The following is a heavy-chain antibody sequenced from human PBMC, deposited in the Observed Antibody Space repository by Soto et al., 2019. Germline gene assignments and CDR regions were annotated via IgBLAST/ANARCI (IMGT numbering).Heavy chain of an antibody. CDR3: QAEDGIRDTVPVSAFLLNRSSDL. V-gene: IGHV3-74*01. CDR2: INSDGSST. Sequence: GKGLVWVSRINSDGSSTSNADSVKGRFTISRDNAKNTLYLQMNSLRAEDTAVFFFQAEDGIRDTVPVSAFLLNRSSDL. D-gene: IGHD2-15*01. J-gene: IGHJ2*01.